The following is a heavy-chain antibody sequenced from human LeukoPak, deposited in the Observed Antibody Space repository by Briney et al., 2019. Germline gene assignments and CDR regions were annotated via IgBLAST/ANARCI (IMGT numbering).Heavy chain of an antibody. D-gene: IGHD6-13*01. CDR2: TCYRSKWYN. J-gene: IGHJ5*02. CDR3: ARNLRNTIAAAGTSWFDP. CDR1: GDIVSSNSAA. V-gene: IGHV6-1*01. Sequence: SQTLSLTCAISGDIVSSNSAAWNWIRPSPSRGLEGLGRTCYRSKWYNDYAVSVKTRITINPDTSKNQFSLQLNSVTPEDTAVYYCARNLRNTIAAAGTSWFDPWGQGTLVTVSS.